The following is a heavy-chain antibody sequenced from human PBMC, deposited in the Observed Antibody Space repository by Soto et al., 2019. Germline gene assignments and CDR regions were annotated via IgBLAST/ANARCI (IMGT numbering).Heavy chain of an antibody. Sequence: QVQLVQSGAEVKKPGSSVKVSCKASGDTFSFYTINWVRQAPGLGLEWVGRINPILSMSNYAQKFQGRVTMTADKSTSTAYMELRSLRSEDTAMYYCATIYAPAYRAFDYWGQGALVTVSS. J-gene: IGHJ4*02. V-gene: IGHV1-69*02. CDR1: GDTFSFYT. CDR3: ATIYAPAYRAFDY. CDR2: INPILSMS. D-gene: IGHD3-16*01.